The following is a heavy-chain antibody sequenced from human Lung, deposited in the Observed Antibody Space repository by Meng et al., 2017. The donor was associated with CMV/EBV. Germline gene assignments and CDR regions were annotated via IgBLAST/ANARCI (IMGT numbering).Heavy chain of an antibody. V-gene: IGHV4-30-4*01. CDR1: GDSISSGEYF. D-gene: IGHD2-2*01. CDR2: MDYRGST. J-gene: IGHJ4*02. Sequence: QLQLQGSGPGLVKPSQTLSLTFTVSGDSISSGEYFWSWFRQPPGKGLEWIGYMDYRGSTFYNPSLKSRVTISVDTSKNQFSLKLSSVTAADTAVYFCARGELLWDYWGQGTLVTVSS. CDR3: ARGELLWDY.